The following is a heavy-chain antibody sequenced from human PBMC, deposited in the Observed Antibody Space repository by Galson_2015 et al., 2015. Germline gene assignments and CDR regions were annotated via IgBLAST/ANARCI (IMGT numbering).Heavy chain of an antibody. D-gene: IGHD1-26*01. V-gene: IGHV5-51*03. CDR1: GYSFTTYW. CDR3: ARRDSGTSHFDF. CDR2: IYPGDSDT. Sequence: QSGAEVKKPGESLKISCKGSGYSFTTYWIAWVRQLPGKGLEWMGIIYPGDSDTRYSPSFQGQVTISADKSISTAYLQWGSLKASDTATYYCARRDSGTSHFDFWGQGILVTVSS. J-gene: IGHJ4*02.